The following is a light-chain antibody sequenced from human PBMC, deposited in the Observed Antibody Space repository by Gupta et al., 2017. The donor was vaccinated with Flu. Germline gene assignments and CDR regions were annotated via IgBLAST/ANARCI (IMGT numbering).Light chain of an antibody. V-gene: IGLV1-51*02. Sequence: QSALTQPPSVPAAAGHKVTISCSGSNSNLGRNYASCYQQLPGTAPKLLIYENNKRPSGIPARCSCATSGASATLVITGRQTGDEADDYCGTWDDSLNNVRVFGGGTKVTVL. J-gene: IGLJ1*01. CDR1: NSNLGRNY. CDR2: ENN. CDR3: GTWDDSLNNVRV.